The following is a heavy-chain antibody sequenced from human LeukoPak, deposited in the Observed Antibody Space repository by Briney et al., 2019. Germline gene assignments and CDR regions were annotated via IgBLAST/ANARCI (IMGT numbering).Heavy chain of an antibody. CDR2: ISGSGGST. D-gene: IGHD3-10*01. V-gene: IGHV3-23*01. Sequence: GGSLRLSCAASGFTFSSYAMSWVRQAPGKGLEWVSAISGSGGSTYYADSVKGRFTISRDNSKNTLYLQMNSLRAEDTAVYYCAKDRGGSYGGDDAFDIWGQGTMVTVSS. CDR3: AKDRGGSYGGDDAFDI. CDR1: GFTFSSYA. J-gene: IGHJ3*02.